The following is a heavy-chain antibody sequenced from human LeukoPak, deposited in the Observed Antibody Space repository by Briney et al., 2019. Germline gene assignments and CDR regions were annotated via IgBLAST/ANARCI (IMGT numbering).Heavy chain of an antibody. Sequence: PSETLSLTCTVSGDSITNYYWSWIRQPPGKGLDWLGYIYYTGSTNYNPSFKSRVTISVDTSKNQFSLKLSSVTAADTAVYYCARDRIWSGYYGSFDYWGQGTLVTVSS. V-gene: IGHV4-59*12. CDR3: ARDRIWSGYYGSFDY. CDR1: GDSITNYY. D-gene: IGHD3-3*01. J-gene: IGHJ4*02. CDR2: IYYTGST.